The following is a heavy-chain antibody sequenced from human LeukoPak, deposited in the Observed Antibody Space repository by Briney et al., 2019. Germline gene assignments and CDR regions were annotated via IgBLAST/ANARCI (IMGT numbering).Heavy chain of an antibody. CDR2: IFYSGST. D-gene: IGHD3-16*01. J-gene: IGHJ6*02. V-gene: IGHV4-59*01. Sequence: RPSETLFLTCTVSGGSISSYYWSWIRQPPGKGLEWIGYIFYSGSTNYNPSLKSRVTISVDTSKNQFSLKLSSVTAADTAVYYCARGHSLGYYYGMDVWGQGTTVTVSS. CDR3: ARGHSLGYYYGMDV. CDR1: GGSISSYY.